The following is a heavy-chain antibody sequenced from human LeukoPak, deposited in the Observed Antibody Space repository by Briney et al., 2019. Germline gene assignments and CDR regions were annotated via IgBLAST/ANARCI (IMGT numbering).Heavy chain of an antibody. Sequence: PSETLSLTCAVSGGSISSGGYSWRWIRQPPGKGLEWIGYIYHSGSTYYNPSLKSRVTISVDRSKNQFSLKLSSVTAADTAVYYCARGIISYGPALDYWGQGTLVTVSS. CDR1: GGSISSGGYS. D-gene: IGHD5-18*01. V-gene: IGHV4-30-2*01. CDR3: ARGIISYGPALDY. CDR2: IYHSGST. J-gene: IGHJ4*02.